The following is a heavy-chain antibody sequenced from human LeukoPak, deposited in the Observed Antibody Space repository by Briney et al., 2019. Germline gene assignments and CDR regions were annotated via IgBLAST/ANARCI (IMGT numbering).Heavy chain of an antibody. CDR2: IYYSGST. D-gene: IGHD3-3*01. CDR3: ARGRNLEWFDY. Sequence: SETLSLTCTVSGGSISSYYWSWIRQPPGKGLEWIGYIYYSGSTNYNPSLKSRVTISVDTSKNQFSLKLSSVTAADTAVYYCARGRNLEWFDYWGQGTLVTVSS. V-gene: IGHV4-59*01. CDR1: GGSISSYY. J-gene: IGHJ5*01.